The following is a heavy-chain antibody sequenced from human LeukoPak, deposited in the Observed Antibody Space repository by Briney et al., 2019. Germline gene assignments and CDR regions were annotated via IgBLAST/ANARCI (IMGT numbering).Heavy chain of an antibody. D-gene: IGHD3-16*02. CDR3: AKRVDYVWGSYRLNWFDP. CDR2: ISGSGGST. J-gene: IGHJ5*02. V-gene: IGHV3-23*01. Sequence: GGSLRLSYAASGFTFSSYAMSWVRQAPGKGLEWVSAISGSGGSTYYADSVKGRFTISRDNSKNTLYLQMNSLRAEDTAVYYCAKRVDYVWGSYRLNWFDPWGQGTLVTVSS. CDR1: GFTFSSYA.